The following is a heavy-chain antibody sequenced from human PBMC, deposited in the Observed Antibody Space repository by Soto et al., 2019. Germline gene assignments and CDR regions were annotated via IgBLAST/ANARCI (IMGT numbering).Heavy chain of an antibody. CDR1: GFSLSTSGVG. CDR2: IYWDDDK. V-gene: IGHV2-5*02. Sequence: QITLKESGPTLVKPTQTLTLTCTFSGFSLSTSGVGVGWIRQPPGKALEWLALIYWDDDKRYSPSLKSRLTITKDTSKNQVVLTMTNMDPVDTATYYCAHVTFPYYDYIWGDFDYWGQGTLVTVSS. J-gene: IGHJ4*02. D-gene: IGHD3-16*01. CDR3: AHVTFPYYDYIWGDFDY.